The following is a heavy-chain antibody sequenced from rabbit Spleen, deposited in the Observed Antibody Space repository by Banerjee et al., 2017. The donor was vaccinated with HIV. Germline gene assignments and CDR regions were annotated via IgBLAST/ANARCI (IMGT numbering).Heavy chain of an antibody. V-gene: IGHV1S40*01. CDR1: GFDFNTYG. Sequence: QSLEESGGGLVQPGGSLKLSCKASGFDFNTYGVSWVRQAPGKGLEWIACIYTGNYKTYYASWAKGRFTISKTSSTTVTLQMTSLTVADTATYFCARDAGSGPYIDGYFSLWGQGTLVTVS. CDR3: ARDAGSGPYIDGYFSL. D-gene: IGHD8-1*01. J-gene: IGHJ4*01. CDR2: IYTGNYKT.